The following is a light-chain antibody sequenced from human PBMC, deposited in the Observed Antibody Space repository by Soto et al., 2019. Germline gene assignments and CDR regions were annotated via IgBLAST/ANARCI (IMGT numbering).Light chain of an antibody. CDR2: LNSDGSH. J-gene: IGLJ2*01. CDR1: SGHSNYA. CDR3: QTWGSGIVV. V-gene: IGLV4-69*01. Sequence: QSVLTQSPSASASLGASVKLTCTLSSGHSNYAIAWHQQQSEKGPRYLMKLNSDGSHSKGDGIPDRFSGSSSGAERYLTISSLQYEDEADYYCQTWGSGIVVFGGGTKVNVL.